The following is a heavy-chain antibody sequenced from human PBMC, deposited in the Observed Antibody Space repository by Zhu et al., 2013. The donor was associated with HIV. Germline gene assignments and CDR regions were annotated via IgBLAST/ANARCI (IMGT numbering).Heavy chain of an antibody. D-gene: IGHD1-26*01. V-gene: IGHV1-3*01. J-gene: IGHJ6*02. CDR3: ARGSIXSGRYHYYYYVMDV. Sequence: QVQLVQSGAEVKKPGASVKVSCKASGYTFTTYALHWVRQAPGQRLEWMGWINGGNGNTKYSQKFQGRVTITRDTSASTAYMELSSLSSEDTAVYYCARGSIXSGRYHYYYYVMDVWGQGDHGHRL. CDR1: GYTFTTYA. CDR2: INGGNGNT.